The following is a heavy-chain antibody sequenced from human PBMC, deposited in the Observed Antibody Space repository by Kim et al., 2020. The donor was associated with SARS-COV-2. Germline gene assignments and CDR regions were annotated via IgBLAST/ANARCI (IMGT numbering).Heavy chain of an antibody. CDR2: LYNSGSP. V-gene: IGHV4-39*02. CDR3: ARLLSTGNQGRGYFHS. J-gene: IGHJ4*02. Sequence: SETLSLTCTVSGDSISNNNFFWGWIRQPPGKGLEWIGTLYNSGSPSFHPSLTSRVTISVDTSKNHFSLNLTSVTAADTAVYYCARLLSTGNQGRGYFHSWGQGTLVTVSS. CDR1: GDSISNNNFF. D-gene: IGHD1-1*01.